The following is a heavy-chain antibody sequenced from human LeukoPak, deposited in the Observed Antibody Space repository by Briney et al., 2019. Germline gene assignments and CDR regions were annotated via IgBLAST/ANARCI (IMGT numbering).Heavy chain of an antibody. Sequence: PGGSLRLSCAASGFTFSSYGMHWVRQAPGKGLEWVAFIRYDGSNKYYADSVKGRFTISRDNSRNTLYLQMNSLRAEDTAVYYCAKDGDSSGWYPDGVYYFTTGAREPWSPSPQ. CDR2: IRYDGSNK. V-gene: IGHV3-30*02. CDR1: GFTFSSYG. CDR3: AKDGDSSGWYPDGVYYFTT. D-gene: IGHD6-19*01. J-gene: IGHJ4*02.